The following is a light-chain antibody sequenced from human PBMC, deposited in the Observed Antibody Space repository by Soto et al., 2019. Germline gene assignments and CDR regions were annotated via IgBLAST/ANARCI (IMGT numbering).Light chain of an antibody. Sequence: QSALTQPASVSGSPGQSITISCTGTSSDIVGYYYVSWYQHHPGKAPKLLIYQVTNRPSRVSNRFSGSKSGNTASLTISGLQADDEADYYCTSYSSSDIFYVFGTGTKVTVL. CDR2: QVT. CDR1: SSDIVGYYY. V-gene: IGLV2-14*01. CDR3: TSYSSSDIFYV. J-gene: IGLJ1*01.